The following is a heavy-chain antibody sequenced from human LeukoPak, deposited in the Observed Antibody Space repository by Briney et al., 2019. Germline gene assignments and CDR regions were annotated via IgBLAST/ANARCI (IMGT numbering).Heavy chain of an antibody. CDR2: IHLDGTT. CDR3: AGGSDTNY. D-gene: IGHD2-8*01. J-gene: IGHJ4*02. Sequence: PGGSLRLSCAASGIIVSISNNHMNWVRQAPGRGLEWVSVIHLDGTTYYADSVKGRFTISRDNSKYTVYLEMNSLRPEDTALYYCAGGSDTNYWGQGTLVTVSS. CDR1: GIIVSISNNH. V-gene: IGHV3-66*02.